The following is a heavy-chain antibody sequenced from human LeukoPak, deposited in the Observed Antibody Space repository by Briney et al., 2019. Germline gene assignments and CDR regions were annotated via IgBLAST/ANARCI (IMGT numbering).Heavy chain of an antibody. Sequence: SETLSLTCAVSGYSISSGYYWGWIRQPPGKGLEWIGSFYHSGSTYYNPSLKSRVTISVDTSNNQFPLKLSSVTAADTAVYYCARTDGYQDAFDIWGQGTMVTVSS. CDR2: FYHSGST. J-gene: IGHJ3*02. CDR3: ARTDGYQDAFDI. V-gene: IGHV4-38-2*01. CDR1: GYSISSGYY. D-gene: IGHD5-24*01.